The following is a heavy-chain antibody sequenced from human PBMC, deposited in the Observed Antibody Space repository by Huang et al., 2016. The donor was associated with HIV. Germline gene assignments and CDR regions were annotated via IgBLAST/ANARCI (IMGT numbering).Heavy chain of an antibody. J-gene: IGHJ4*02. CDR1: GFTFTSYS. CDR2: ISSTTSTI. Sequence: EVQLVESGGGLVQPGGSLRLSCAASGFTFTSYSMNWFRQAPGNGLEWVSYISSTTSTIYYAESVKGRFTISRDNAKNSLYLQMNSLRDEDTAVYYCAREDDYVWGSYRYKYFDYWGQGTLVTVSS. D-gene: IGHD3-16*02. V-gene: IGHV3-48*02. CDR3: AREDDYVWGSYRYKYFDY.